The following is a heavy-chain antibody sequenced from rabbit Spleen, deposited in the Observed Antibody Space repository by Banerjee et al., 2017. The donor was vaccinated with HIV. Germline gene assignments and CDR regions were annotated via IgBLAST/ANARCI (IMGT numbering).Heavy chain of an antibody. CDR1: GFSFSSDYY. J-gene: IGHJ6*01. CDR3: ARDSAGDGYATDL. CDR2: IYGGSTSNT. V-gene: IGHV1S40*01. D-gene: IGHD6-1*01. Sequence: QSLEESGGDLVKPGASLTLTCTASGFSFSSDYYMCWVRQAPGKGLEWIACIYGGSTSNTYYATWAKGRFTISKTSSTTVTLQLNSLTAADTATYFCARDSAGDGYATDLWGQGTLVTVS.